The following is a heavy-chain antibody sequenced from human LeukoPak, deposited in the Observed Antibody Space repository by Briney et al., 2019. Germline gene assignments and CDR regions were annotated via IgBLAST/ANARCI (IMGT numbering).Heavy chain of an antibody. J-gene: IGHJ3*02. CDR1: GGTFSSYA. V-gene: IGHV1-69*05. CDR2: IIPIFGTA. D-gene: IGHD3-3*01. Sequence: SVKVSCKASGGTFSSYAISWVRQAPGQGLEWMGGIIPIFGTANYAQKFQGRVTMTRDTSTSTVYMELSSLRSEDTAVYYCARDRVTHLEWGDDDAFDIWGQGTMVTVSS. CDR3: ARDRVTHLEWGDDDAFDI.